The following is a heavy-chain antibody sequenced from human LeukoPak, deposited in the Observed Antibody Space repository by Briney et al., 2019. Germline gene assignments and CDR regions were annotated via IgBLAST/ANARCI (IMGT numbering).Heavy chain of an antibody. CDR2: VYYTGST. CDR3: ARGSGWYLP. Sequence: SETLSLTCTVSGASISSYYWSWIRQPPGKGLEWIGYVYYTGSTNYNPSLKSRVTISLDTSKNQFSLRLRSVTAADTAVYYCARGSGWYLPWGQGTLVTVSS. V-gene: IGHV4-59*01. CDR1: GASISSYY. J-gene: IGHJ5*02. D-gene: IGHD6-19*01.